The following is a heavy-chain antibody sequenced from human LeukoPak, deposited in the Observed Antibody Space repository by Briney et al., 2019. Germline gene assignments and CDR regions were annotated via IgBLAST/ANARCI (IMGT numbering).Heavy chain of an antibody. CDR3: AREPTSGREPTSGRPLDY. Sequence: PSETLSLTCTVAGGSISGYLWGWLRQPAGKGLEWIGRIYSSGNNNYNPSLKSRVTMSLDTSKNHLSLNLSSVTAADTAVYYCAREPTSGREPTSGRPLDYWGQGTLVTVSS. CDR2: IYSSGNN. J-gene: IGHJ4*02. CDR1: GGSISGYL. D-gene: IGHD5-12*01. V-gene: IGHV4-4*07.